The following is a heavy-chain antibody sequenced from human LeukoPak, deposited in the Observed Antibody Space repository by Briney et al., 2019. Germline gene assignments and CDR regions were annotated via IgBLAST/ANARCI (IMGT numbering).Heavy chain of an antibody. D-gene: IGHD2-15*01. J-gene: IGHJ4*02. CDR2: IYHSGSF. CDR3: ARDENCSGGNCYFI. V-gene: IGHV4-4*02. CDR1: GGSISSSNW. Sequence: SETLSLTCAVSGGSISSSNWWSWVRQPPGKGLEWIGEIYHSGSFNYNPSLQSRVTISLDKSQNQFSLRLTSVTAADTAVYYCARDENCSGGNCYFIWGQGTQVTVSS.